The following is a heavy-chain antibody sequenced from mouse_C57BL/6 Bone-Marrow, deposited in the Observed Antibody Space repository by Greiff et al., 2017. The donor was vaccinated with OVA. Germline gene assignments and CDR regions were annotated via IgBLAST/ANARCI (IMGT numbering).Heavy chain of an antibody. J-gene: IGHJ4*01. CDR2: IHPNSGST. Sequence: QVQLMQPGAELVKPGASVKLSCKASGYTFTSYWMHWVKQRPGQGLEWIGMIHPNSGSTNYNEKFKGKATLTVDKSSSTAYMQLSRLTSEDSAVYYCARVFYPPAGGYAMDYWGQGTSVTVSS. CDR1: GYTFTSYW. V-gene: IGHV1-64*01. CDR3: ARVFYPPAGGYAMDY. D-gene: IGHD1-1*01.